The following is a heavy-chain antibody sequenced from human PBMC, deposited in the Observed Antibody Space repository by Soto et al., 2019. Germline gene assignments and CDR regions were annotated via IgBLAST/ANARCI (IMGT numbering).Heavy chain of an antibody. D-gene: IGHD2-21*01. J-gene: IGHJ4*02. Sequence: VQLDESGGVVVQPGRSLRLSCAASGFILSNHGMHWVRQAPGRGLEWVAVISWDVSDEYYADSVKGRFTISRDNSKNTLDLRKISLRVEYRAMNYWTKDVRRYCGVISSSFDSWGQGTLVTVSS. CDR1: GFILSNHG. CDR2: ISWDVSDE. V-gene: IGHV3-30*18. CDR3: TKDVRRYCGVISSSFDS.